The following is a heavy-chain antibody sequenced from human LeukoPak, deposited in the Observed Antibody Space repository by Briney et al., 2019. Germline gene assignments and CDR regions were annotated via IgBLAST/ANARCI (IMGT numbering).Heavy chain of an antibody. J-gene: IGHJ6*02. D-gene: IGHD3-10*01. CDR2: IYSGGST. CDR3: AREVRGVDTMDV. V-gene: IGHV3-66*01. CDR1: GFTVSSNY. Sequence: GGSLRLSCAASGFTVSSNYMSWVRQAPGKGLEWVSVIYSGGSTYYADSVKGRFTISRDNSKNTLYLQMNSLRAEDTAVYYCAREVRGVDTMDVWGQGTTVTVSS.